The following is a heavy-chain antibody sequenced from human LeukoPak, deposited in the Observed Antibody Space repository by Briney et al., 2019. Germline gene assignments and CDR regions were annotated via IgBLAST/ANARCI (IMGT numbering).Heavy chain of an antibody. Sequence: PGGSLRLSCAASGFTFGNAWMSWVRQAPGKGLEWVGRIKIKTDGGTTDYAAPVKGRFTISRDDSKNTLYLQMNSLKTEDTAVYYCTSYLLTVTPDYWGQGTLVTVSS. CDR3: TSYLLTVTPDY. V-gene: IGHV3-15*01. J-gene: IGHJ4*02. CDR1: GFTFGNAW. D-gene: IGHD4-11*01. CDR2: IKIKTDGGTT.